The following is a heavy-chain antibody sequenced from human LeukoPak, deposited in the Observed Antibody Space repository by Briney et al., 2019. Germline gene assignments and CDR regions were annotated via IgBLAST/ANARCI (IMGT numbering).Heavy chain of an antibody. CDR3: ARAGVYSSSSSVGY. CDR2: ISSSGSTI. D-gene: IGHD6-6*01. V-gene: IGHV3-11*01. Sequence: PGGSLRLSCVASGFTFSDYYMSWIRQAPGKGLEWVSYISSSGSTIYYADSVKGRFTISRDNAKNSLYLQMNSLRAEDTAVYYCARAGVYSSSSSVGYWGQGTLVTVSS. CDR1: GFTFSDYY. J-gene: IGHJ4*02.